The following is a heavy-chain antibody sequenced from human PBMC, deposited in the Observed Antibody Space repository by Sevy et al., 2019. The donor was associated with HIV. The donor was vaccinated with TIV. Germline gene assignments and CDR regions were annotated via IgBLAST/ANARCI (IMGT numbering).Heavy chain of an antibody. CDR3: ARDRYYDASGYYYYYYGMDV. V-gene: IGHV3-66*01. D-gene: IGHD3-22*01. CDR2: IDSGGST. Sequence: GGSLRLSCEASGFTVSGNYMAWVRLAPGKGLEWVSLIDSGGSTYYADSVKGRFTFSRDNAKNTLYLQMNPLRAEDTAVYFCARDRYYDASGYYYYYYGMDVWGQGTTVTVSS. CDR1: GFTVSGNY. J-gene: IGHJ6*02.